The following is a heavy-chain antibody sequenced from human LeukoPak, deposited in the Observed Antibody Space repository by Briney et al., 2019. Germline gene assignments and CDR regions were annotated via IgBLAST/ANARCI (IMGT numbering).Heavy chain of an antibody. Sequence: PSETLSLTCTVSGGSVSGYYWSWIRQSPGKGLEWIGYIYYSGRTNYKTSLKSRATISVDRANNLFSLKLDSVTAADTAMYYCAGLDNSGYWVDYWGQGIQVTVSS. CDR2: IYYSGRT. D-gene: IGHD3-22*01. J-gene: IGHJ4*02. CDR1: GGSVSGYY. CDR3: AGLDNSGYWVDY. V-gene: IGHV4-59*08.